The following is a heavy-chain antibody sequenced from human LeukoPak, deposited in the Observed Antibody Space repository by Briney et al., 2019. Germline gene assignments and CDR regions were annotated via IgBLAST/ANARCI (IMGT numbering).Heavy chain of an antibody. CDR2: ISSSGGAV. Sequence: PGGALRLSCAASGCTFKDYYLTWIRQAPGKGLEWVSYISSSGGAVYYADSVRGRFTISRDNAKNSLYLQMNSLRAEDTAVYYCARAYNDAFDIWGQGTMVTVSS. CDR1: GCTFKDYY. V-gene: IGHV3-11*01. J-gene: IGHJ3*02. D-gene: IGHD1-1*01. CDR3: ARAYNDAFDI.